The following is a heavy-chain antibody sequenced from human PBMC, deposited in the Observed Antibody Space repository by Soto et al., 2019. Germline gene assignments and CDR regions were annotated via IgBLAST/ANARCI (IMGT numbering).Heavy chain of an antibody. CDR1: GFTFSAYA. CDR3: ARQDYITTWYPNY. V-gene: IGHV3-23*01. CDR2: ISGSGGAT. Sequence: GGSLRFSCAASGFTFSAYAMTWVRQAPGKGLEWVSVISGSGGATYYADSVKGRFTISRDNSKNTLYLQMNSLRAEDTAVYYCARQDYITTWYPNYWGQGTLVNVSS. D-gene: IGHD6-13*01. J-gene: IGHJ4*02.